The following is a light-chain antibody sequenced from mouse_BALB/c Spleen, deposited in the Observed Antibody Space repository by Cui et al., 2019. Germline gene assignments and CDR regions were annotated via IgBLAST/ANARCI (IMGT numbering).Light chain of an antibody. CDR3: WQGTHFPQT. V-gene: IGKV1-135*01. CDR1: QSLLGSDGKTY. J-gene: IGKJ1*01. Sequence: DGVLTQTQLTLSVTIGQPDSISCKSSQSLLGSDGKTYLKWLFQRPGEPPKRLIYLVSKLGCGGPDRFTGSGSGTDFTLKISGVEAEDLGVYYCWQGTHFPQTFGGGTKLEIK. CDR2: LVS.